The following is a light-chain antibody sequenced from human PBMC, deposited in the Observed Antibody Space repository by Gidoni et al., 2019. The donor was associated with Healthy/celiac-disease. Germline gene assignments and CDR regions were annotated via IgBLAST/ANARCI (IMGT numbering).Light chain of an antibody. CDR1: QSVSNN. J-gene: IGKJ5*01. Sequence: EIVITPSPSTLSVSPGERATLSCRDSQSVSNNLAWYQQKPGQAPRLLNYGASTRATGIPARCSGSGCGKELTLTISRLQAEDVAVYYWQQYKNGITFGQGTRLEIK. CDR3: QQYKNGIT. CDR2: GAS. V-gene: IGKV3-15*01.